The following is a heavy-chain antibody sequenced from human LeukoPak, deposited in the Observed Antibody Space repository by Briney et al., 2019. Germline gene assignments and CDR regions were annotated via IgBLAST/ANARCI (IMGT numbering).Heavy chain of an antibody. CDR2: IYSRGST. D-gene: IGHD3-3*01. CDR3: ARGRFCSADICSGGDAFDI. V-gene: IGHV4-4*07. Sequence: PSETLSLTCTVSGGSISSYYWSWIRQPAGKGLEWIGRIYSRGSTNYNPSLKSRVTMSLDTSKNQFSLKLRSLTAADTALYYCARGRFCSADICSGGDAFDIWGRGTMVSVSS. J-gene: IGHJ3*02. CDR1: GGSISSYY.